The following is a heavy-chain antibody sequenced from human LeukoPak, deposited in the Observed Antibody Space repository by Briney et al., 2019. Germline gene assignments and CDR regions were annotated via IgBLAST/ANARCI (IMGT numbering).Heavy chain of an antibody. CDR1: GFTVSSNY. CDR3: ARVLAPYYYYGMDV. J-gene: IGHJ6*02. Sequence: GSLRLSCAASGFTVSSNYTSWVRQAPGKGLEWVSVIYSGGSTYYADSVKGRFTISRHNSKNTLYLQMNSLRAEDTAVYYCARVLAPYYYYGMDVWGQGTTVTVSS. CDR2: IYSGGST. D-gene: IGHD2-15*01. V-gene: IGHV3-53*04.